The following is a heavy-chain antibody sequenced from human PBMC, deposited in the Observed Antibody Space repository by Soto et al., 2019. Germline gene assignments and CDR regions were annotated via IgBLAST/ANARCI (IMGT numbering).Heavy chain of an antibody. CDR2: IKQDGSEK. J-gene: IGHJ6*02. CDR3: ARDGHTAMALYYYYYYGMDV. Sequence: PGGSLRLSCAASGFTFSSYWMSWVRQAPGKGLEWVANIKQDGSEKYYVDSVKGRFTISRDNAKNSLYLQMNSLRAEDTAVYYCARDGHTAMALYYYYYYGMDVWGQGTTVTVS. V-gene: IGHV3-7*03. CDR1: GFTFSSYW. D-gene: IGHD5-18*01.